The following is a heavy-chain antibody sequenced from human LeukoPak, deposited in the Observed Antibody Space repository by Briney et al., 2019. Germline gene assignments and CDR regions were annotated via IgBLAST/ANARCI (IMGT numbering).Heavy chain of an antibody. CDR1: GFTFDDYA. J-gene: IGHJ4*02. V-gene: IGHV3-9*01. CDR3: AKDWLGDGDEYYFDY. Sequence: LTGRSLRLSCAASGFTFDDYAMHWVRQAPGKGLEWVSGISWNSGSIGYADSVKGRFTISRDNAKNSLYLQMNSLRAEDTALYYCAKDWLGDGDEYYFDYWGQGTLVTVSS. CDR2: ISWNSGSI. D-gene: IGHD2-21*02.